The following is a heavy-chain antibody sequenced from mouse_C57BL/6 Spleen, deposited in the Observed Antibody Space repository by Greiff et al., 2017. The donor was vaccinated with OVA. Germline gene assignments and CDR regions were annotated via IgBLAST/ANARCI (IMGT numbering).Heavy chain of an antibody. Sequence: QVQLQQPGAELVRPGTSVKLSCKASGYTFTSYWMHWVKQRPGQGLEWIGVIDPSDSYTNYNQKFKGKATLTVVTSSSTAYMQLSSLTSEDSAVYYCARHWYAMDYWGQGTSVTVSS. CDR1: GYTFTSYW. V-gene: IGHV1-59*01. J-gene: IGHJ4*01. D-gene: IGHD4-1*01. CDR3: ARHWYAMDY. CDR2: IDPSDSYT.